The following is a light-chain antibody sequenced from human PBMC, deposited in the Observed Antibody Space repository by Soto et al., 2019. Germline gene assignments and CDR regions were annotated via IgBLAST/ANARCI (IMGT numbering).Light chain of an antibody. CDR1: QGVTKNN. CDR2: GAS. V-gene: IGKV3-20*01. J-gene: IGKJ5*01. CDR3: QQYGSSPPIT. Sequence: IVFTQARLILSSPPVDRATVACSGPQGVTKNNINWYQQKPGQAPRLLIYGASIRATGIPDRFSGSGSETDFTLTISRLEPEDFALYYCQQYGSSPPITFGQGTRLEIK.